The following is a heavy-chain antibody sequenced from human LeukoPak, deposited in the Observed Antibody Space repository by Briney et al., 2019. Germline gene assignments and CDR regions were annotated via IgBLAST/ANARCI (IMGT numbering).Heavy chain of an antibody. J-gene: IGHJ4*02. V-gene: IGHV4-39*07. CDR3: GLYYYGSGSYPGGLEDY. CDR2: IYYSGST. CDR1: GGSISSSSYY. D-gene: IGHD3-10*01. Sequence: PSETLSLTCTVSGGSISSSSYYWGWIRQPPGKGLEWIGSIYYSGSTYYNPSLKSRVTISVDTSKNQFSLKLSSVTAADTAVYYCGLYYYGSGSYPGGLEDYWGQGTLVTVSP.